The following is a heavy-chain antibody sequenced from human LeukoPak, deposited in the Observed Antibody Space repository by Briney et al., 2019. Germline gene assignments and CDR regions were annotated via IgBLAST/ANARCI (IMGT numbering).Heavy chain of an antibody. CDR2: ISGSGGST. Sequence: GGSLRLSCAASGFTFSSYAMSWVRQAPGKGLEWVSAISGSGGSTYYADSVKGRFTISRDNSKNTLYLQMNSLRAEDTAVYYCAKGQSITMIVVAPGSWYYFDYWGQGALVTVSS. CDR1: GFTFSSYA. D-gene: IGHD3-22*01. V-gene: IGHV3-23*01. CDR3: AKGQSITMIVVAPGSWYYFDY. J-gene: IGHJ4*02.